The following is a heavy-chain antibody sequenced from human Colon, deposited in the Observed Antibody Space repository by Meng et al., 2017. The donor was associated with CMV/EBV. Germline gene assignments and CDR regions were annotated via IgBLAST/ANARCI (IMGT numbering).Heavy chain of an antibody. CDR1: GYTFTSHW. CDR2: IYPADSDT. CDR3: ARNTTLDDWFDP. V-gene: IGHV5-51*01. J-gene: IGHJ5*02. D-gene: IGHD1-1*01. Sequence: GESLKISCRGSGYTFTSHWIAWVRQKPGKGLEWMGFIYPADSDTAYSPSVQGQVTISVDKSSDTVYLQWDSLKASDTATYYCARNTTLDDWFDPWGQGTLVTVSS.